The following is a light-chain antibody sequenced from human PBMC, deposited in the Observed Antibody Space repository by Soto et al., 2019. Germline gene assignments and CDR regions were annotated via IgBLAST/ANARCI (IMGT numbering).Light chain of an antibody. V-gene: IGLV2-14*01. J-gene: IGLJ1*01. CDR2: EVS. CDR3: SSYTSNSTEV. Sequence: QSALTQPASVSGSPGQSVTISCTGTSSDVGRYNYVSWYQQHPGKAPKLMIYEVSHRPSGVSNRFSGSKSGNTASLTISGLQAEDEADYYCSSYTSNSTEVFGTGTKLTVL. CDR1: SSDVGRYNY.